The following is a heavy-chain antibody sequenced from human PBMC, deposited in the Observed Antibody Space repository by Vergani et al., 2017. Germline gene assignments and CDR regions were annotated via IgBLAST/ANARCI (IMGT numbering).Heavy chain of an antibody. Sequence: QVQLVQSGAEVKKPGASVKVSCKASGYTFTSYYMHWVRQAPGQGLEWMGGIIPIFGTANYAPKFQGRVTITADESTSTAYMELSSLRSEDTAVYYCARIVSTSHRIDWYFDLWGRGTLVTVSS. CDR2: IIPIFGTA. V-gene: IGHV1-69*01. D-gene: IGHD2-2*01. J-gene: IGHJ2*01. CDR3: ARIVSTSHRIDWYFDL. CDR1: GYTFTSYY.